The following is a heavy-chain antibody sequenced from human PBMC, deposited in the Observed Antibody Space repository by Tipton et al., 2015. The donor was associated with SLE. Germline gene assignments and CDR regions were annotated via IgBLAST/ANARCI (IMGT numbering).Heavy chain of an antibody. V-gene: IGHV4-39*07. CDR2: IDHNGSI. Sequence: TLSLTCSVSGASISGSTSYWGWIRQSPGKGLEWIGSIDHNGSINDNPSLKRRVTMSVDRSKNQFSLTLTSVTAADTADYFCARGYYDMWTGYYSFDYWGQGPLVTVSS. CDR1: GASISGSTSY. D-gene: IGHD3-9*01. J-gene: IGHJ4*02. CDR3: ARGYYDMWTGYYSFDY.